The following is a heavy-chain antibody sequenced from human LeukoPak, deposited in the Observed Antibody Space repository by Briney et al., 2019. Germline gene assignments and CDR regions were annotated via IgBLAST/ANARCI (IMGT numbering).Heavy chain of an antibody. J-gene: IGHJ4*02. V-gene: IGHV3-23*01. CDR3: ARCGGSYYYFDY. CDR2: ISGSGGST. Sequence: PGGSLRLSCAASGFTFSSYAMSWVRRAPGKGLEWVSAISGSGGSTYYADSVKGRFTISRDNSKNTLYLQMNSLRAEDTAVYYCARCGGSYYYFDYWGQGTLVTVSS. D-gene: IGHD1-26*01. CDR1: GFTFSSYA.